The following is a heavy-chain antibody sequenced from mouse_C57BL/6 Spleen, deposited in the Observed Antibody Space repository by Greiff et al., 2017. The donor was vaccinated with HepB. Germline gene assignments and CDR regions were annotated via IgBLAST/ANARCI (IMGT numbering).Heavy chain of an antibody. CDR2: INPNNGGT. D-gene: IGHD1-1*01. V-gene: IGHV1-18*01. J-gene: IGHJ1*03. CDR1: GYTFTDYN. Sequence: EVQLQQSGPELVKPGASVKIPCKASGYTFTDYNMDWVKQSHGKSLEWIGDINPNNGGTIYNQKFKGKATLTVDKSSSTAYMELRSLTSEDTAVYYCARKTGSSYGWYFDVWGTGTTVTVSS. CDR3: ARKTGSSYGWYFDV.